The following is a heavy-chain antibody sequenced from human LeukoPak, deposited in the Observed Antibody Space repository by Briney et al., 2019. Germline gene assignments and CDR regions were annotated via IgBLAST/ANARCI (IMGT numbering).Heavy chain of an antibody. CDR3: ARDDWGSSATEG. CDR1: GYTFTNYG. V-gene: IGHV1-18*01. Sequence: ASVKVSCKASGYTFTNYGISWVRQAPGQGLEWMGWISAYNGNTNYAQKLQGRVTMTTDTSTSTVYMELSSLRSEDTAVYYCARDDWGSSATEGWGQGTLVTVSS. D-gene: IGHD3-16*01. CDR2: ISAYNGNT. J-gene: IGHJ4*02.